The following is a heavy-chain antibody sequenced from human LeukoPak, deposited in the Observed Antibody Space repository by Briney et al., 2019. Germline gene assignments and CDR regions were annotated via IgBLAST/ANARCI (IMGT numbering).Heavy chain of an antibody. Sequence: GGSLRLSCAASGFTFDDYAMHWVRQAPGKGLEWVSGISWNSGSIGYADSVKGRFTISRDNAKNSLYLQMNSLRAEDTALYYCAKGGYYDSSGYYPRRTKPFDYWGQGTLVTVSS. D-gene: IGHD3-22*01. CDR3: AKGGYYDSSGYYPRRTKPFDY. V-gene: IGHV3-9*01. J-gene: IGHJ4*02. CDR2: ISWNSGSI. CDR1: GFTFDDYA.